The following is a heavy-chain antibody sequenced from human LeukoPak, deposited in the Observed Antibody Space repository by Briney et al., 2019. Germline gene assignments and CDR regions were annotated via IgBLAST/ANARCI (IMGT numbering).Heavy chain of an antibody. Sequence: SETLSLTCTVSGGSISSSSYYWGWIRQPPGKGLEWIGYIYYSGSTNYNPSLKSRVTISVDTSKNQFSLKLSSVTAADTAVYYCARDGSVGSYYYYMDVWGKGTTVTVSS. D-gene: IGHD1-26*01. CDR3: ARDGSVGSYYYYMDV. CDR1: GGSISSSSYY. CDR2: IYYSGST. V-gene: IGHV4-61*01. J-gene: IGHJ6*03.